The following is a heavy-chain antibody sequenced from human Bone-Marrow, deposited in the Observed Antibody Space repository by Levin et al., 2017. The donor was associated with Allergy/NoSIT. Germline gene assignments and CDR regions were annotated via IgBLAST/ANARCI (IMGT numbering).Heavy chain of an antibody. V-gene: IGHV4-30-2*01. Sequence: SETLSLTCAVSGASISSGGFSWSWIRQPPGKGLEWIGYIYHGGSTHYNPSLRSRVAISGDTSNNHFSLNLTSVTAADTAVYFCARFDSSGRSVNDAFDFWGRGTMVTVSS. CDR2: IYHGGST. J-gene: IGHJ3*01. CDR1: GASISSGGFS. CDR3: ARFDSSGRSVNDAFDF. D-gene: IGHD3-22*01.